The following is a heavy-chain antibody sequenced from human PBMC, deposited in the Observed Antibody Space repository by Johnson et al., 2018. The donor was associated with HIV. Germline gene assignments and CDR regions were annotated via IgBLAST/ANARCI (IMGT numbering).Heavy chain of an antibody. Sequence: VQLVESGGGLVQSGGSLRLSCGASGFSVSNNYMNWVRQAPGKGLEWVSVLYSGGNTYYADSVRGRFTISRDNSKNTLYLQMNSLRAEDTAVYYCARDRDGQQWRSAFDIWGQGTMVTVSS. D-gene: IGHD6-19*01. CDR3: ARDRDGQQWRSAFDI. V-gene: IGHV3-66*01. J-gene: IGHJ3*02. CDR2: LYSGGNT. CDR1: GFSVSNNY.